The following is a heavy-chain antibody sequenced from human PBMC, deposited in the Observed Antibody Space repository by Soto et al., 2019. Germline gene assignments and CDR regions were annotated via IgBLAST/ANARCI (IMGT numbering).Heavy chain of an antibody. J-gene: IGHJ3*02. V-gene: IGHV3-33*01. CDR2: IWYDGSNK. Sequence: GGSLRLSCAASGFTFSSYGMHWVRQAPGKGLEWVAVIWYDGSNKYYADSVKGRFTISRDNSKNTLYLQMNSLRAEDTAVYYCARADSGYDLDAFDIWGQGTMVTVSS. CDR1: GFTFSSYG. CDR3: ARADSGYDLDAFDI. D-gene: IGHD5-12*01.